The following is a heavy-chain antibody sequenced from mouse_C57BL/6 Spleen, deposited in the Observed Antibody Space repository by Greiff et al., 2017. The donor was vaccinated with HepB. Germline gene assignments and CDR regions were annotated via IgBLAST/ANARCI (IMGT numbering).Heavy chain of an antibody. V-gene: IGHV1-50*01. CDR3: ASAGSD. CDR2: IDPSDSYT. CDR1: GYTFTSYW. D-gene: IGHD4-1*01. J-gene: IGHJ4*01. Sequence: QVQLQQPGAELVKPGASVKLSCKASGYTFTSYWMQWVKQRPGQGLEWIGEIDPSDSYTNYNQKFKGKATLAVDTSSSTAYMQLSSLTSEDSAVYYCASAGSDWGKVTSVTVAS.